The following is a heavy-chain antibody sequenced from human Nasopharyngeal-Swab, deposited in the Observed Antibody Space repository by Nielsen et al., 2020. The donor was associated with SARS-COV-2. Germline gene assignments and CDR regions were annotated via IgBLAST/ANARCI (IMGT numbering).Heavy chain of an antibody. Sequence: SETLSLTCAVYGGSFSGYYWSWIRQPPGKGLEWIGEINHSGSTNYNPSLKSRVTISVDTSKNQFSLKLSSVTAADTAVYYCARDRGGVYYYYGMDVWGQGTTVTVSS. J-gene: IGHJ6*02. CDR3: ARDRGGVYYYYGMDV. CDR2: INHSGST. CDR1: GGSFSGYY. V-gene: IGHV4-34*01. D-gene: IGHD3-10*01.